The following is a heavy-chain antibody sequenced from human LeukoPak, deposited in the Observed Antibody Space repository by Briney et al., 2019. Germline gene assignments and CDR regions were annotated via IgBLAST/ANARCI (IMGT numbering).Heavy chain of an antibody. D-gene: IGHD2/OR15-2a*01. V-gene: IGHV3-21*03. CDR2: ISSSSSCI. CDR1: GFTFSSYS. J-gene: IGHJ4*02. Sequence: PGGSLRLSCAASGFTFSSYSMNWVRQAPGKGLEWVSSISSSSSCIYYADSVKGRFTISRDNAKNPLYLQMNSLKTEDTAVYYCTTRIFHWGQGTLVTVSS. CDR3: TTRIFH.